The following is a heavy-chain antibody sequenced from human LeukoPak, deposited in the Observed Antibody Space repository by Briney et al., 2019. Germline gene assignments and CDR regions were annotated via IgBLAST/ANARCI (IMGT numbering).Heavy chain of an antibody. CDR3: ARHGTSSIAAAQPNNWFDP. CDR1: GYSFTSYW. V-gene: IGHV5-51*01. J-gene: IGHJ5*02. Sequence: HGESLKISCKGSGYSFTSYWIGWVRQMPGKGLEWMGIIYPGDSDTRYSPSFQGQVTISADKSISTAYLQWSSLKASDTAMYYCARHGTSSIAAAQPNNWFDPWGQGTLVTVSS. D-gene: IGHD6-6*01. CDR2: IYPGDSDT.